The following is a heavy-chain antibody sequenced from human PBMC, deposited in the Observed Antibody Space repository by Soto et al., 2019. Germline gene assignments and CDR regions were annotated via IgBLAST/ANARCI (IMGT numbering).Heavy chain of an antibody. D-gene: IGHD3-10*01. CDR2: ISNSGRT. CDR3: ARADYATGSYYPDY. Sequence: QVQLQESGPGLVKPSQTLSLTCTVSGGSVRRGNYYWSWIRQFPGKGLEWIGYISNSGRTHYNPSLMSRNTLLEDTSKNQFFLELRSVTAADTALYYCARADYATGSYYPDYWGQGTLVTVSS. V-gene: IGHV4-31*03. CDR1: GGSVRRGNYY. J-gene: IGHJ4*02.